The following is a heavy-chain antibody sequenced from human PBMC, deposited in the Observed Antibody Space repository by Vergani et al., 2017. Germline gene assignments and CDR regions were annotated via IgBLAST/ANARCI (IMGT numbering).Heavy chain of an antibody. Sequence: EVQLVESGGGLVKPGGSLRLSCAASGFTFSSYSMNWVRQAPGKGLEWVSSISISSSYIYYADSVKGRFTISIDNAKNSLYLQLNSLRAEDTALYYCARDLNPIFGVTNYYYYMDVWGKGTTVTVSS. D-gene: IGHD3-3*01. CDR1: GFTFSSYS. CDR2: ISISSSYI. CDR3: ARDLNPIFGVTNYYYYMDV. V-gene: IGHV3-21*01. J-gene: IGHJ6*03.